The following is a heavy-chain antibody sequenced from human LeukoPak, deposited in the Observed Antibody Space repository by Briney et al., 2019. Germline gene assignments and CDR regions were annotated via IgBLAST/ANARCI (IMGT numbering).Heavy chain of an antibody. CDR2: ISWNSGSI. CDR3: AKDLNIVVVPAAIRGVGGFDY. D-gene: IGHD2-2*01. Sequence: GGSLRLSCAASGFTFDDYAMHWVRHAPGKGLGWVSGISWNSGSIVYADSVKGRLTIPRDNAKNSLYLQMNSLRAEDTALYYCAKDLNIVVVPAAIRGVGGFDYWGQGTLVTVSS. J-gene: IGHJ4*02. CDR1: GFTFDDYA. V-gene: IGHV3-9*01.